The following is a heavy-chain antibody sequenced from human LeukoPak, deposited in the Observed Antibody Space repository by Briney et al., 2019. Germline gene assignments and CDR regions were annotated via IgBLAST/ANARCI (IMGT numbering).Heavy chain of an antibody. Sequence: ASVNVSCKASGYTFTSYYMHWVRQAPGQGLEWRGIINPSGGSTSYAQKFQGRVTMTRDTSTSTVYMELSSLRSEDTAVYYCARVLEMATITGNWFDPWGQGTLVTVSS. CDR1: GYTFTSYY. CDR3: ARVLEMATITGNWFDP. D-gene: IGHD5-24*01. J-gene: IGHJ5*02. CDR2: INPSGGST. V-gene: IGHV1-46*01.